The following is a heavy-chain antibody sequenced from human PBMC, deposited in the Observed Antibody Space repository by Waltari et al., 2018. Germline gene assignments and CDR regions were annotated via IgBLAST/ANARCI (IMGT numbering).Heavy chain of an antibody. D-gene: IGHD3-10*01. CDR2: ISGTGDST. CDR1: GFTFSSYA. Sequence: EVQLLESGDGLVQPGGSLRLSCAASGFTFSSYAMSWVRQAPGKGLKWVSAISGTGDSTYYADSVKGRFTISRDSSKNTLYLQMDSLRAEDTAVYYCAKQFGSGSYYLDYWGQGTLVTVSS. V-gene: IGHV3-23*01. J-gene: IGHJ4*02. CDR3: AKQFGSGSYYLDY.